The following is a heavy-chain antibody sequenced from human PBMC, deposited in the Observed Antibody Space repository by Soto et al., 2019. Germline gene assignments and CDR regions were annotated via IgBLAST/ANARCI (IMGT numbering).Heavy chain of an antibody. CDR3: ARPYTSYYHYGMDV. CDR1: GGSISSSSYY. CDR2: IYYSGST. D-gene: IGHD2-2*02. J-gene: IGHJ6*02. V-gene: IGHV4-39*01. Sequence: SETLSLTCTVSGGSISSSSYYWGWIRQPPGKGLEWIGSIYYSGSTYYNPSLKSRVTISVDTSKDRFSLKLSSVTAADTAVYYCARPYTSYYHYGMDVWGQGTTVTVSS.